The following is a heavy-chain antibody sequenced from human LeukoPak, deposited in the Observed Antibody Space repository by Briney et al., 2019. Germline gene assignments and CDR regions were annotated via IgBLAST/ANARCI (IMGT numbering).Heavy chain of an antibody. D-gene: IGHD6-25*01. V-gene: IGHV3-30*02. Sequence: PGGSLRLSCAASGFVFSDYGMHWVRQAPGKGLEWVAFVRCDGSNEYYVDSVKGRFTISRDNSKNTVYLQMNRLRAEDTGIYSCARESGGGYRSEGPKYWGRGTLVTVSS. CDR2: VRCDGSNE. J-gene: IGHJ4*02. CDR1: GFVFSDYG. CDR3: ARESGGGYRSEGPKY.